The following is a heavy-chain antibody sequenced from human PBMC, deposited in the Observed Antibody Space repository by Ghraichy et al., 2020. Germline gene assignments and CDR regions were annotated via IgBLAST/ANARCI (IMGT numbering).Heavy chain of an antibody. V-gene: IGHV4-4*07. CDR2: IYSTGNI. CDR1: GGSISSYY. D-gene: IGHD6-13*01. CDR3: ARDGMGSRNWFDP. Sequence: SETLSLTCTVAGGSISSYYWNWIRQPAGKGLEWIGRIYSTGNIDYNPSLSSRVTMSVDTSKNQFSLKLNSVTAADTAVYYCARDGMGSRNWFDPWGQGTLVTVSS. J-gene: IGHJ5*02.